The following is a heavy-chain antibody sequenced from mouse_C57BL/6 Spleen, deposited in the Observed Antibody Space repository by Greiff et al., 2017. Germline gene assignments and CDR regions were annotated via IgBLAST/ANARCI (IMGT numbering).Heavy chain of an antibody. J-gene: IGHJ2*01. V-gene: IGHV14-4*01. CDR1: GFTFKDDY. CDR2: IDPENGDT. Sequence: VQLQQSGAELVRPGASVKLSCTASGFTFKDDYMHWVKQRPEQGLEWIGWIDPENGDTDYAAKFQGKATITADTSSNTAYLQLSSLTSEDAAVYLCTNTDFDYWGQGTTLTVSS. CDR3: TNTDFDY. D-gene: IGHD1-1*01.